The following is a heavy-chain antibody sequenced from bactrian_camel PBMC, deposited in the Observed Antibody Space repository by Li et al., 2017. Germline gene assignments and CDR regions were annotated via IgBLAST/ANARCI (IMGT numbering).Heavy chain of an antibody. CDR2: ISYNGGTK. CDR1: GLTFDTRA. V-gene: IGHV3S60*01. Sequence: VQLVESGGGSVQAGGSLRLSCTVSGLTFDTRAMGWFRQLPGEEREGISCISYNGGTKYYADSLKGRFTISRDNAKNTLYLQKNSLKPEDTAMYYCAADTPPLPHTEVVGSTPLDFGYWGQGTQVTVS. D-gene: IGHD2*01. CDR3: AADTPPLPHTEVVGSTPLDFGY. J-gene: IGHJ6*01.